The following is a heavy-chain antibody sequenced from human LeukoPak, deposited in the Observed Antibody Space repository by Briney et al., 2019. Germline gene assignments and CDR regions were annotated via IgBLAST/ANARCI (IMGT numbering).Heavy chain of an antibody. CDR3: AKDKSNGVTTDALDI. CDR1: GFTFDDYA. CDR2: ISWNSGSI. Sequence: GRSLRLSCAASGFTFDDYAMHWVRQAPGKGLEWVSGISWNSGSIGYADSVKGRFTISRDNAKNSLYLQMNSLRAEDTALYYCAKDKSNGVTTDALDIWGQGTMVTVSS. D-gene: IGHD4-17*01. J-gene: IGHJ3*02. V-gene: IGHV3-9*01.